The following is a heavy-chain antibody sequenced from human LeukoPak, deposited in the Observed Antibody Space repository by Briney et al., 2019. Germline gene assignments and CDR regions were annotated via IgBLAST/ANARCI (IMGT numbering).Heavy chain of an antibody. CDR1: GFTISSKY. CDR2: IYSGGST. CDR3: ARGEFSPLLLDY. J-gene: IGHJ4*02. D-gene: IGHD3-16*02. V-gene: IGHV3-53*01. Sequence: GGSLRLFCAASGFTISSKYMSWVRQAPGKGLEWVSVIYSGGSTYYADSVKGRFTISRDNSKNTLYLQMNSLRAEDTAVYYCARGEFSPLLLDYWGQGTLVTVSS.